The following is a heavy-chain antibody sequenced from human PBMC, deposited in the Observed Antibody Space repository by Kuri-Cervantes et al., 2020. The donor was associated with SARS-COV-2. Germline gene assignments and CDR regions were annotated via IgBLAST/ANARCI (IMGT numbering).Heavy chain of an antibody. J-gene: IGHJ1*01. CDR2: ISSSGSTI. CDR1: GFTFSSYA. D-gene: IGHD3-10*01. Sequence: GGSLRLSCAASGFTFSSYAMSWVRQAPGKGLEWVSAISSSGSTIYYADSVKGRFTISRDNAKNSLYLQMNSLRAEDTAVYYCARAQNTYGSGSYVYFQHWGQGTLVTVSS. CDR3: ARAQNTYGSGSYVYFQH. V-gene: IGHV3-48*04.